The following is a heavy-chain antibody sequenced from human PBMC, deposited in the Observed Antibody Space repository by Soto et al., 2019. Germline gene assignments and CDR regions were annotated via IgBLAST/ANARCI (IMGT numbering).Heavy chain of an antibody. V-gene: IGHV4-4*02. CDR1: GGSISSSNW. D-gene: IGHD2-2*01. CDR3: GRYCSSTSCYSVAFDI. CDR2: IYHSGST. Sequence: QVQLQESGPGLVKPSGTLSLTCAVSGGSISSSNWWSWVRQPPGKGLEWIGEIYHSGSTNYNPSLKSRVTIPVDKSKNQFSLKLSSVTAADTAVYYCGRYCSSTSCYSVAFDIWGQGTMVTVSS. J-gene: IGHJ3*02.